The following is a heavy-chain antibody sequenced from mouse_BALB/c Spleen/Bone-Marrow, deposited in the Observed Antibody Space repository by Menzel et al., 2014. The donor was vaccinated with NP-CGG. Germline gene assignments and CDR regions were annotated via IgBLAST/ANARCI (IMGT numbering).Heavy chain of an antibody. J-gene: IGHJ4*01. Sequence: DVKLVESGGGLVQPGGSLKLSCAASGFDFSRYWMGWVRQAPGRGLKWIGEINPDSSTINYTPSLKDKFIISRDNAKNALYLQMSKVRSEDTALYYCARLGYYGMMAYWGQGTPVTVSS. V-gene: IGHV4-1*02. D-gene: IGHD1-1*01. CDR1: GFDFSRYW. CDR3: ARLGYYGMMAY. CDR2: INPDSSTI.